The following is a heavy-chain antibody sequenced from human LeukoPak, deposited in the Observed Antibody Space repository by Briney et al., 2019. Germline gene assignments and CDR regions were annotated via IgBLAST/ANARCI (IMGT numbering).Heavy chain of an antibody. Sequence: GASVRVSCKASGYTFTNYAIHWVRQAPGQSLEWMGWINAGNGNTKYSQKFQGRVTITRDTSASTVYMEVSSLRSEDTAVCYCARAPGGDYWGQGTLVTVSS. V-gene: IGHV1-3*01. CDR3: ARAPGGDY. J-gene: IGHJ4*02. CDR1: GYTFTNYA. CDR2: INAGNGNT. D-gene: IGHD3-16*01.